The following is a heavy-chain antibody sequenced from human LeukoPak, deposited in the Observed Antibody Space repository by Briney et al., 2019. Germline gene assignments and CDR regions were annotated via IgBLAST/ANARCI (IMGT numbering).Heavy chain of an antibody. J-gene: IGHJ3*02. D-gene: IGHD3-10*01. CDR1: GGSFSGYY. Sequence: PSETLSLTCAVYGGSFSGYYWSWIRQPPGKGLEWIGEINHSGSTNYNPSLKSRVTISVDTSKNQFSLKLSSVTAADTAVYYCARRPYPGRFDIWGQGTMVTVSS. V-gene: IGHV4-34*01. CDR2: INHSGST. CDR3: ARRPYPGRFDI.